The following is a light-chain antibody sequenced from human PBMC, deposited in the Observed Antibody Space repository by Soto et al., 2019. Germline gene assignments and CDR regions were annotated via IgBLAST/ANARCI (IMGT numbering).Light chain of an antibody. Sequence: QTVVTQPPSASGTPGQRVTSSSSGISSNIGSNYVYWYQQLPGTAPKLLIYRNNQRPSGVPDRFSGSKSGTSASLAISGLRSEDEADYYCAAWDDSLSGYVFGPGTKLTV. J-gene: IGLJ1*01. CDR1: SSNIGSNY. CDR3: AAWDDSLSGYV. CDR2: RNN. V-gene: IGLV1-47*01.